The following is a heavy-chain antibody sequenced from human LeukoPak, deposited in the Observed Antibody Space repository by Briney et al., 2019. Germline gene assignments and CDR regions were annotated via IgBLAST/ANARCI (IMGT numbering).Heavy chain of an antibody. D-gene: IGHD2-2*01. CDR1: GFTFSSYS. CDR2: ISSSGSII. J-gene: IGHJ4*02. CDR3: ATLFPFTRAALAFYY. V-gene: IGHV3-48*01. Sequence: GGSLNLSCAASGFTFSSYSMNWVRQPQGKGLEWVSYISSSGSIIYYAASVKGRFTISRDNAKNSLYLQMNSLRAEDTAVYYCATLFPFTRAALAFYYWGQGTLVTVSS.